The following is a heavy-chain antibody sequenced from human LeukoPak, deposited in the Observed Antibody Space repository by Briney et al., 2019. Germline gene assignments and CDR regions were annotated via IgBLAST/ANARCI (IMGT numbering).Heavy chain of an antibody. CDR2: ISSSGSTI. CDR3: ARQRGDILTGYYMQRGFDY. Sequence: PGGSLRLSCAASGFTFSSYEMTWVRQAPGKGLEWVSYISSSGSTIYYADSVKGRFTISRDNAKNSLYLQMNSLRAEDTAVYYCARQRGDILTGYYMQRGFDYWGQGTLVTVSS. CDR1: GFTFSSYE. J-gene: IGHJ4*02. D-gene: IGHD3-9*01. V-gene: IGHV3-48*03.